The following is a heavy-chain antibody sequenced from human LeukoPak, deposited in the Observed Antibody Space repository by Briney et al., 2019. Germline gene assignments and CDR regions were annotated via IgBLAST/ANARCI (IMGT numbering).Heavy chain of an antibody. D-gene: IGHD1-26*01. CDR1: GGSISSYY. V-gene: IGHV4-59*08. J-gene: IGHJ4*02. CDR2: IYYSGST. CDR3: AVGAHAYYFDY. Sequence: SETLSLTCTVSGGSISSYYWSWIRQPPGKGLEWIGCIYYSGSTNYNPSLKSRVTISVDTSKNQFSLKLSSVTATDTAVYYCAVGAHAYYFDYWGQGTLVTVSS.